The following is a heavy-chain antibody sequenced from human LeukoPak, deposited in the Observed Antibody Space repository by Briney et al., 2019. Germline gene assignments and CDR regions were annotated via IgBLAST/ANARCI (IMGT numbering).Heavy chain of an antibody. D-gene: IGHD1-26*01. Sequence: PGGSPRLSCAASGFTFSSYGMHWVRQAPGKGLEWVAVIWYDGSNKYYADSVKGRFTISRDNSKNTLYLQMNSLRAEDTAVYYCARDRGSYWDGGNDYWGQGTLVTVSS. CDR1: GFTFSSYG. CDR2: IWYDGSNK. CDR3: ARDRGSYWDGGNDY. V-gene: IGHV3-33*01. J-gene: IGHJ4*02.